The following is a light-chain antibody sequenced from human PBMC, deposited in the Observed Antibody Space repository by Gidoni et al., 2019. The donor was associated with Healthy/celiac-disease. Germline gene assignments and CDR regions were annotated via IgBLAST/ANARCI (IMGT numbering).Light chain of an antibody. CDR2: EDA. CDR1: SGSIASNF. V-gene: IGLV6-57*02. Sequence: NFMLTQPHSVSESPGKTVTISCTVSSGSIASNFGQWFQQRPGSAPTTVIYEDAPRPSGVPDRFSGSIDSASNSASLTISGLKTEVEADYYCQSFDSNSHWVFGGGTKLTVL. CDR3: QSFDSNSHWV. J-gene: IGLJ3*02.